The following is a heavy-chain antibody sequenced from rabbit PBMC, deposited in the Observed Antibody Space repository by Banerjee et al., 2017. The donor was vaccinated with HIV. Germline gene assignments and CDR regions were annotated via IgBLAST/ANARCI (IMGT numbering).Heavy chain of an antibody. J-gene: IGHJ4*01. D-gene: IGHD6-1*01. V-gene: IGHV1S45*01. CDR2: IYTSSGNT. Sequence: QEQLVESGGGLVQPEGSLTLTCKASGFSFSSGYDMCWVRQAPGKGLEWIGYIYTSSGNTWYASWAKGRFTISKTSSTTVTLQMTSLTAADTATYFCARRADYAYAERYFNLWGQGTLVTVS. CDR1: GFSFSSGYD. CDR3: ARRADYAYAERYFNL.